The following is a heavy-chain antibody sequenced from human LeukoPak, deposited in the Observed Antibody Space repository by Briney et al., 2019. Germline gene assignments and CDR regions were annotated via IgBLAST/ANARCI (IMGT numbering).Heavy chain of an antibody. D-gene: IGHD6-6*01. CDR3: ASLLPKYSSSTYDAFDI. Sequence: GGSLRLSCAASGFTFSSYAMHLVRQAPGKGPDRVAVISYDVSNKYYADSVKGRFTISRDNSKNTLYLQMNSLRAEDTAVYYCASLLPKYSSSTYDAFDIWGQGTMVTVSS. CDR1: GFTFSSYA. J-gene: IGHJ3*02. CDR2: ISYDVSNK. V-gene: IGHV3-30*01.